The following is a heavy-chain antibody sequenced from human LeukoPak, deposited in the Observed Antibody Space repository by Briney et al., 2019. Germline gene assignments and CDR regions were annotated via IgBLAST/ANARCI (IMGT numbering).Heavy chain of an antibody. V-gene: IGHV4-61*02. CDR2: IYTSGST. J-gene: IGHJ4*02. D-gene: IGHD3-16*02. CDR3: AREAFGGVIAPCFDY. Sequence: KTSQTLSLTCTVSGGSISSGSYYWSWIRQPAGKGLEWIGRIYTSGSTNYNPSLKSRVTISVDTSKNQFSLKLSSVTAADTAVYYCAREAFGGVIAPCFDYWGQGTLVTVSS. CDR1: GGSISSGSYY.